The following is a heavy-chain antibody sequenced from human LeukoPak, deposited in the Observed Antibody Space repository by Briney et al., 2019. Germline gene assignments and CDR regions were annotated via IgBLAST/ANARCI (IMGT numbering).Heavy chain of an antibody. J-gene: IGHJ6*02. CDR1: GFTFDDYA. CDR3: AKDMVGVGATTEVSHYYGMDV. Sequence: GGSLRLSCAASGFTFDDYAMHWVRQAPGKGLEWVSGISWNSGSIGYADSVKGRFTISRDNAKNSLYLQMNSLRAEDTALYYCAKDMVGVGATTEVSHYYGMDVWGQGTTVTVSS. V-gene: IGHV3-9*01. CDR2: ISWNSGSI. D-gene: IGHD1-26*01.